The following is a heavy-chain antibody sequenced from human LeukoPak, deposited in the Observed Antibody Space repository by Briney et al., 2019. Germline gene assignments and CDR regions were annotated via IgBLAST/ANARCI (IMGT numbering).Heavy chain of an antibody. Sequence: PGGSLRLSCAASGFPFSDYAVSWIRQAPGKRMEWISYRSSSGSATYYAESVTGRFTISRDHANNSVYLQLNSLRVEDTALYYCARGIYGIRWGVFVIWGQGTMVTVSS. D-gene: IGHD3-16*01. V-gene: IGHV3-11*04. CDR3: ARGIYGIRWGVFVI. J-gene: IGHJ3*02. CDR1: GFPFSDYA. CDR2: RSSSGSAT.